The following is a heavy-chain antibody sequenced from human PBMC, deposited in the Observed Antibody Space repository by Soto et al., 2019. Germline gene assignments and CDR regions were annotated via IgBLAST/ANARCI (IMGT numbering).Heavy chain of an antibody. V-gene: IGHV3-7*03. D-gene: IGHD3-22*01. CDR1: GFTFSSYW. CDR2: IKQDGSEK. J-gene: IGHJ5*02. CDR3: ARDISITMIVVVQPRGWFDP. Sequence: GGSLRLSCAASGFTFSSYWMSWVRQAPGKGLEWVANIKQDGSEKYYVDSVKGRFTISRDNAKNSLYLQMNSLRAEDTAVYYCARDISITMIVVVQPRGWFDPWGQGTLVTVSS.